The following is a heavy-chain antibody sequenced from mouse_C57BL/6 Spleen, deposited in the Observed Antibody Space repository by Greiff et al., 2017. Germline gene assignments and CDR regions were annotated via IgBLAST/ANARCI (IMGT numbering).Heavy chain of an antibody. CDR2: IHPNSGST. CDR3: ARGGYDVSMDY. D-gene: IGHD2-2*01. Sequence: QVQLQQPGAELVKPGASVKLSCKASGYTFTSYWLHWVKQRPGQGLEWIGMIHPNSGSTNYNEKFKSKDTLTVDKSSSTAYMQLSRLTSEDSAVXYCARGGYDVSMDYWGQGTSVTVSS. V-gene: IGHV1-64*01. J-gene: IGHJ4*01. CDR1: GYTFTSYW.